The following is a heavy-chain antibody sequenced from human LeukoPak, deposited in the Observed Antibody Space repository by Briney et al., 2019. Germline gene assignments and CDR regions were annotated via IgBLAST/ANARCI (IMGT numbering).Heavy chain of an antibody. V-gene: IGHV1-2*02. CDR1: GYSFTAFY. Sequence: GASVKVSCTTSGYSFTAFYIHWVRQAPGQGLEWMGWIHPRRGDTNYAQKFQGRVTMTRDTSISTAYMELSGLRSDDTAVYYCARTYYYGSGSYSFDYWGQGTLLTVSS. CDR2: IHPRRGDT. CDR3: ARTYYYGSGSYSFDY. D-gene: IGHD3-10*01. J-gene: IGHJ4*02.